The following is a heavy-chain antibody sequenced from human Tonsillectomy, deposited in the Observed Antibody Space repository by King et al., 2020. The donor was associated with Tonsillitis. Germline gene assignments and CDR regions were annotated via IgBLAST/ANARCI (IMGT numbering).Heavy chain of an antibody. Sequence: TLKESGPTLVKPTQTLTLTCTFSGFSLSLGVGVGWIRQPPGKALEWLALIYWNDNKHYNPSLKRRLTITKDNSTNQVVLSMTNMDPVETATYYCAHNNYDYVWGSYRYTYFDYWGQGTLVTVSS. CDR3: AHNNYDYVWGSYRYTYFDY. CDR2: IYWNDNK. D-gene: IGHD3-16*02. J-gene: IGHJ4*02. V-gene: IGHV2-5*01. CDR1: GFSLSLGVG.